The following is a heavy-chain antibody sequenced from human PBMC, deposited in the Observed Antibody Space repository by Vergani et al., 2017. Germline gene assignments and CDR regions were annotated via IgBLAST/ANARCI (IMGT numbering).Heavy chain of an antibody. CDR3: ARAMRYSSSWYKY. J-gene: IGHJ4*02. V-gene: IGHV3-21*01. CDR2: ISSSSSYI. CDR1: GFTFSSYS. D-gene: IGHD6-13*01. Sequence: EVQLVESGGGLVKPGGSLRLSCAASGFTFSSYSMNWVRQAPGKGLEWVSSISSSSSYIYYADSVKGRFTISRDNAKNSLYLQMNRLRAEDTAVYYCARAMRYSSSWYKYWGQGTLVTVSS.